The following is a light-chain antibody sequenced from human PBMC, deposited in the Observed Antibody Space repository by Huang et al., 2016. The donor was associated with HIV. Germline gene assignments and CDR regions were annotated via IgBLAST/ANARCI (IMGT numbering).Light chain of an antibody. CDR1: QSMSAY. Sequence: EIVLTQSPATLSLSPGDTATLSCRASQSMSAYFAWYQQKPGQAPRILIFDASNRATGIPPRFSGSGSGTDFTLTISSLEPDDFAVYYCQHRGTFGQGTKVEVK. CDR2: DAS. V-gene: IGKV3-11*01. J-gene: IGKJ1*01. CDR3: QHRGT.